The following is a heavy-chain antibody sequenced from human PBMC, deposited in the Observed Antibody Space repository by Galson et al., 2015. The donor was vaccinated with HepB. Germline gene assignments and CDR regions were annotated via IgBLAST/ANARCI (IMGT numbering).Heavy chain of an antibody. D-gene: IGHD6-13*01. J-gene: IGHJ4*02. Sequence: CAISGDSVSSNSAAWNWIRQSPSRGLEWLGRTYYRSKWYNDYAVSVKSRITINPDTSKNQFSLQLNSVTPEDTAVYYCARDPGIAAAGTQFRGNYYFDYWGQGTLVTVSS. CDR1: GDSVSSNSAA. CDR2: TYYRSKWYN. CDR3: ARDPGIAAAGTQFRGNYYFDY. V-gene: IGHV6-1*01.